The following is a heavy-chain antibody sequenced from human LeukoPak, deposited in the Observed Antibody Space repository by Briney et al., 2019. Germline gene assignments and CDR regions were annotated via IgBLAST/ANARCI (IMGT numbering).Heavy chain of an antibody. Sequence: ASVKVSCKASGYTFTSYGIGWVRQAPGQGLEWMGWISAYNGNTNYAQKLQGRVTMTTDTSTSTAYMELRSLRSDDTAVYYCARGVLVDFKGWDDYGNYDYWGQGTLVTVSS. CDR2: ISAYNGNT. D-gene: IGHD4-17*01. CDR3: ARGVLVDFKGWDDYGNYDY. V-gene: IGHV1-18*01. CDR1: GYTFTSYG. J-gene: IGHJ4*02.